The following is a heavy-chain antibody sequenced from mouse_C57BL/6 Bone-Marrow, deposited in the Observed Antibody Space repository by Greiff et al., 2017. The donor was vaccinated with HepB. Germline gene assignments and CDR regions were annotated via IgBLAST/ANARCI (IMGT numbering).Heavy chain of an antibody. Sequence: EVQLQQPGPELVKPGASVKISCKASGYSFTGYYMNWVKQSPEKSLEWIGEINPSTGGTTYNQKFKAKATLTVDKSSSTAYMQLKSLTSEDSAVYYCARGTTVVGRFAYWGQGTLVTVSA. CDR3: ARGTTVVGRFAY. D-gene: IGHD1-1*01. J-gene: IGHJ3*01. CDR2: INPSTGGT. V-gene: IGHV1-42*01. CDR1: GYSFTGYY.